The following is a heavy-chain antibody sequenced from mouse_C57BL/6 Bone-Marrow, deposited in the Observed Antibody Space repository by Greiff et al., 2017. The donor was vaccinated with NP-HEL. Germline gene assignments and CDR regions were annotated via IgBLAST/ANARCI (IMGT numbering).Heavy chain of an antibody. J-gene: IGHJ4*01. CDR3: ARDDYAGPYAMDY. CDR1: GYTFTSYW. CDR2: IDPSDSYT. D-gene: IGHD2-4*01. V-gene: IGHV1-59*01. Sequence: VQLQQPGAELVRPGTSVKLSCKASGYTFTSYWMHWVKQRPGQGLEWIGVIDPSDSYTNYNQKFKGKATLTVDTSSSTAYMQLSSLTSEDSAVYYCARDDYAGPYAMDYWGQGTSVTGSS.